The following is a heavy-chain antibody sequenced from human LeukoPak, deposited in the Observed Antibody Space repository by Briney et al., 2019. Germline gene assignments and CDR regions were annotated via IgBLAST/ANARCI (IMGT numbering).Heavy chain of an antibody. J-gene: IGHJ4*02. Sequence: GGSLGLSCAASGFTFNSYAMYWVRQAPGKGLEWVSGIFGSGGSAHYADSVKGRFTISRDNSKNTVYLQMDNLRVEDTAVYYCGKTTTGYSSGRYPGWPVDYWGQGTLVTVSS. V-gene: IGHV3-23*01. D-gene: IGHD6-19*01. CDR1: GFTFNSYA. CDR2: IFGSGGSA. CDR3: GKTTTGYSSGRYPGWPVDY.